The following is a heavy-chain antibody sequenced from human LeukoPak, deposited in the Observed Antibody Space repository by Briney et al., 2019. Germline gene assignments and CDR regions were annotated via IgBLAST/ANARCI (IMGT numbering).Heavy chain of an antibody. Sequence: SETLSLTCTVSGGSISSSSYYWGWIRQPPGKGLEWIGSIYYSGSTYYNPSLKSRVTISVDKSKNQFSPKLSSVTAADTAVYYCARGPDLIAASAFDYWGQGTLVTVSS. CDR1: GGSISSSSYY. CDR3: ARGPDLIAASAFDY. J-gene: IGHJ4*02. CDR2: IYYSGST. D-gene: IGHD6-13*01. V-gene: IGHV4-39*07.